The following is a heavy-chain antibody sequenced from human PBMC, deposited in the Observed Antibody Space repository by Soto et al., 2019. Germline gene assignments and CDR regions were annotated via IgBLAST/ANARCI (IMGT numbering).Heavy chain of an antibody. D-gene: IGHD3-22*01. V-gene: IGHV5-10-1*01. CDR1: GNSFANHR. CDR3: ARMREYFSDSLGHYYLDS. Sequence: PRECLKIPGAGCGNSFANHRLTPVRQISGQGPEWMGRIDPSDSYTNYSPSFQGHVTLSVDRSITTAYLHWGSLKASDSAMYYCARMREYFSDSLGHYYLDSWGQGTQVTVSS. J-gene: IGHJ4*02. CDR2: IDPSDSYT.